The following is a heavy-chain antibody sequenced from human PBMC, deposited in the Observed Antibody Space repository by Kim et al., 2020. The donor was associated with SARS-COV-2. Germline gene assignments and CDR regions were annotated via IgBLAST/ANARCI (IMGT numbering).Heavy chain of an antibody. D-gene: IGHD3-3*01. V-gene: IGHV3-23*01. Sequence: GGSLRLSCAASGFTFSSYAMSWVRQAPGKGLEWVSAISGSGGSTYYADSVKGRFTISRDNSKNTLYLQMNSLRAEDTAVYYCANIYDFWSGYRNGYYFDYWGQGTLVTVSS. CDR2: ISGSGGST. CDR3: ANIYDFWSGYRNGYYFDY. J-gene: IGHJ4*02. CDR1: GFTFSSYA.